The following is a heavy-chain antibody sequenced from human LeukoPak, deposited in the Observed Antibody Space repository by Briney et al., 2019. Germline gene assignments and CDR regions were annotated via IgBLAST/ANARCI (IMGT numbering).Heavy chain of an antibody. CDR2: ISGSGGST. D-gene: IGHD3-9*01. V-gene: IGHV3-23*01. J-gene: IGHJ4*02. CDR3: ARENYDILTGYYPDL. CDR1: GFTFSSYA. Sequence: GGSLRLSCAASGFTFSSYAMSWVRQAPGKGLEWVSAISGSGGSTYYADSVKGRFTISRDNGKSSLSLQMDSLRVEDTAVYYCARENYDILTGYYPDLWGQGTLVTVSS.